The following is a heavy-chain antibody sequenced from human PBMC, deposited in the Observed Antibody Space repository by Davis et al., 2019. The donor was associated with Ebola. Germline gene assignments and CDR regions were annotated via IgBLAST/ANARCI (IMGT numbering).Heavy chain of an antibody. Sequence: GEFLKISCAASGFTFSNYPMNWVRQAPGKGLEWISNIRTNSEGTTKHAESVKGRFTISREDATSSLYLQMNSLRDEDTAVYYCVRDRDFSFDQWDRGILVTVSS. V-gene: IGHV3-48*02. CDR2: IRTNSEGTT. J-gene: IGHJ4*02. CDR3: VRDRDFSFDQ. CDR1: GFTFSNYP. D-gene: IGHD2/OR15-2a*01.